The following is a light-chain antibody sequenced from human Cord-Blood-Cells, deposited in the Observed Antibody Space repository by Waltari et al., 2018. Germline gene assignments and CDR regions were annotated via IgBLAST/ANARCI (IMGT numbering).Light chain of an antibody. J-gene: IGLJ1*01. V-gene: IGLV2-14*01. Sequence: QSALTQPASVSGSPGQSITISCTGTSSDVGGYNYVSWYQQHPGKAPKLMIYEVSNRPSGVCNRFSGSKSGNTAPLTISGLQAEDEADYYCSSYTSSSTNVFGTGTKVTVL. CDR1: SSDVGGYNY. CDR3: SSYTSSSTNV. CDR2: EVS.